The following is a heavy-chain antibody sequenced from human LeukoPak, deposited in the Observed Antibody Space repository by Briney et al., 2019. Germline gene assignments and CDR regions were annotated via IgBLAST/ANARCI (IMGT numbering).Heavy chain of an antibody. CDR1: GFSLSTSGMC. CDR2: IDWDDDK. Sequence: SGPTLVNPTQTLTLTCTLSGFSLSTSGMCVSWIRQPPGKALEWLARIDWDDDKYYSTSLKTRLTISKDTSKNQVVLTMTNMDPVDTATYYCARTRRYYYDSSGYYQFDYWGQGTQVTVSS. J-gene: IGHJ4*02. CDR3: ARTRRYYYDSSGYYQFDY. V-gene: IGHV2-70*11. D-gene: IGHD3-22*01.